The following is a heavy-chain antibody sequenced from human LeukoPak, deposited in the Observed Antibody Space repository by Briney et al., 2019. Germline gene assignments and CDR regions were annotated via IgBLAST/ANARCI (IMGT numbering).Heavy chain of an antibody. CDR2: IYPGDSVS. D-gene: IGHD5-24*01. CDR3: ARRADGYNDFDY. Sequence: GESLKISCKGSGYSFSSYWIGWVRQMPGKGLEWMGIIYPGDSVSRYSPSFQGQVTISADKSISTAYLHWSSLKASDTAIYYCARRADGYNDFDYWGQGTLVIVSS. V-gene: IGHV5-51*01. J-gene: IGHJ4*02. CDR1: GYSFSSYW.